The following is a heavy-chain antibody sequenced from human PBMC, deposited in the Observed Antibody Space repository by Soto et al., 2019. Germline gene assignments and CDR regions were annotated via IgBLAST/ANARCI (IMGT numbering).Heavy chain of an antibody. J-gene: IGHJ6*02. V-gene: IGHV3-74*01. CDR2: LNFDGTTT. D-gene: IGHD6-13*01. CDR3: VRGAAAGYYGVDV. CDR1: GFTFSNYW. Sequence: GGSLRLSCAASGFTFSNYWMHWVRQAPGKGLVWVSRLNFDGTTTNYADSVKGRFTISRDNAKNTLYLQMNSLRAEDTAVYYCVRGAAAGYYGVDVWGQGTTVTVSS.